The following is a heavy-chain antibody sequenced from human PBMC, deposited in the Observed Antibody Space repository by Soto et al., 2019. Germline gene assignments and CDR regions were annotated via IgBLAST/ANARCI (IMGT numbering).Heavy chain of an antibody. CDR2: ISLDGSRT. CDR3: VRDRDFYDGRGYASPGDAFDV. Sequence: EVQLVESGGGLVQPGGSLRLSCAVSGFTFSTYWMHWVRQVPGKGLVWVSRISLDGSRTSYADSVKGRFTISRDNAKNTLYLQMRSLRVEDSAVYFCVRDRDFYDGRGYASPGDAFDVWGQGTVVSVSS. V-gene: IGHV3-74*01. J-gene: IGHJ3*01. CDR1: GFTFSTYW. D-gene: IGHD3-22*01.